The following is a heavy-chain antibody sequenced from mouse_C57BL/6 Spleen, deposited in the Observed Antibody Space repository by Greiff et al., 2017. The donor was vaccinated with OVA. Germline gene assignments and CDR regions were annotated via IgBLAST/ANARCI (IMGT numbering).Heavy chain of an antibody. Sequence: EVQLQQSGPGLVKPSQSLSLTCSVTGYSITSGYYWNWIRQFPGNKLEWMGYISYDGSNNYNPSLKNRISITRDTSKNQFFLKLNSVTTEDTATYYCAREGLGLYDYANYYAMDYWGQGTSVTVSS. J-gene: IGHJ4*01. CDR1: GYSITSGYY. D-gene: IGHD2-4*01. V-gene: IGHV3-6*01. CDR3: AREGLGLYDYANYYAMDY. CDR2: ISYDGSN.